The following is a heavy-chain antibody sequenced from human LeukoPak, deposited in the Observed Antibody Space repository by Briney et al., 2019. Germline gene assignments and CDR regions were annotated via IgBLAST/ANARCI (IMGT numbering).Heavy chain of an antibody. V-gene: IGHV1-2*02. J-gene: IGHJ4*02. CDR3: ARDTGFPFFDF. CDR2: INTNSCVT. CDR1: GYTFTGYY. Sequence: ASVKVSCKASGYTFTGYYLHWVRQAPGQGPEWMGKINTNSCVTDYAPNFQGRVTMTRDTSITTAYMELSRLTSDDTAVYYCARDTGFPFFDFWGQGTLVTVSS.